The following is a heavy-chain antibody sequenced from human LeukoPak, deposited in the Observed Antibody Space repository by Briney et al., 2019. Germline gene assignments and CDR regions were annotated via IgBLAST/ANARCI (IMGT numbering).Heavy chain of an antibody. D-gene: IGHD6-19*01. CDR1: GLSISSYY. J-gene: IGHJ4*02. V-gene: IGHV4-59*01. CDR3: ARSGGWYWNFDY. Sequence: SETLSLTCTVPGLSISSYYWSWIRQPPGKGLEWIGYIYYSGSTNYNPSLKSRVTISVDTSKNQFSLKLSSVTAADTAVYYCARSGGWYWNFDYWGQGTLVSVSS. CDR2: IYYSGST.